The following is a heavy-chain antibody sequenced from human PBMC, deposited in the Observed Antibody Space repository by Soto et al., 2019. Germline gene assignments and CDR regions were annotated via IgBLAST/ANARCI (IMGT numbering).Heavy chain of an antibody. CDR3: ARRGSYHALDY. D-gene: IGHD1-26*01. CDR2: ISYDGSNK. V-gene: IGHV3-30-3*01. CDR1: GFTFSSYA. J-gene: IGHJ4*02. Sequence: GGSLGLSCAASGFTFSSYAMHWVRQAPGKGLEWVAVISYDGSNKYYADSVKGRFTISRDNSKNTLYLQMNSLRAEDTAVYYCARRGSYHALDYWGQGTLVTVSS.